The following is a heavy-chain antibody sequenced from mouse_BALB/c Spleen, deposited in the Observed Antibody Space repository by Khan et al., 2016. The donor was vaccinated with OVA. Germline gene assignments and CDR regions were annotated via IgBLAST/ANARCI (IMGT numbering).Heavy chain of an antibody. J-gene: IGHJ2*01. V-gene: IGHV2-2*02. CDR3: ARNRGGYFDY. Sequence: QVQLKQSGPGLVQPSQSLSITCTVSGFSLTTYGVHWVRQSPGKGLEWLGVIWSGGSTDYDAAFISRLSISTDNSTSQVFFKMNSLQANDTAIYYCARNRGGYFDYWGQGTTLTVSS. CDR2: IWSGGST. CDR1: GFSLTTYG. D-gene: IGHD3-3*01.